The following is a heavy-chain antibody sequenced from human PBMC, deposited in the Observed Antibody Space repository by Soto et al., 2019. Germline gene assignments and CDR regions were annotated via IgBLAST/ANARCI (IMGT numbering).Heavy chain of an antibody. J-gene: IGHJ6*02. CDR1: GGTFSSYA. V-gene: IGHV1-69*13. CDR3: ARITVWGPGVPAANYYYYYGMDV. Sequence: ASVKVSCKASGGTFSSYAISWVRQAPGQGLEWMGGIIPIFGTANYAQKFQGRVTITADESTSTAYMELSSLRSEDTAVYYCARITVWGPGVPAANYYYYYGMDVWGQGTTVTVSS. CDR2: IIPIFGTA. D-gene: IGHD2-2*01.